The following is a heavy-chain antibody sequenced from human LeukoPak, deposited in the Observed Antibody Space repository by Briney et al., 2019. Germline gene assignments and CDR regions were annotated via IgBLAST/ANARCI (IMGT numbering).Heavy chain of an antibody. CDR1: GFTFSSYG. D-gene: IGHD6-13*01. CDR2: IRYDGSNK. Sequence: GGSLRPSCAASGFTFSSYGMHWVRQAPGKGLEWVAFIRYDGSNKYYADSVKGRFTISRDNSKNTLYLQMNSLRAEDTAVYYCAGKSSWYSYYYYMDVWGKGTTVTVSS. V-gene: IGHV3-30*02. J-gene: IGHJ6*03. CDR3: AGKSSWYSYYYYMDV.